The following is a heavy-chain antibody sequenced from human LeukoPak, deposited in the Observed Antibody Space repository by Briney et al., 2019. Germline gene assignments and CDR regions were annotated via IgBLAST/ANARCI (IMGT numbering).Heavy chain of an antibody. CDR2: ISYDGSNK. CDR1: GFTFSSYA. Sequence: GGSLRLSCAASGFTFSSYAMHWVRQAPGKGLEWVAVISYDGSNKYYADSVKGRFTISRDNSKNTVYLQMSSLRAEDTAMYYCARDPCSGVSCYSGYYDYWGQGTLVTVSS. V-gene: IGHV3-30*14. D-gene: IGHD2-15*01. J-gene: IGHJ4*02. CDR3: ARDPCSGVSCYSGYYDY.